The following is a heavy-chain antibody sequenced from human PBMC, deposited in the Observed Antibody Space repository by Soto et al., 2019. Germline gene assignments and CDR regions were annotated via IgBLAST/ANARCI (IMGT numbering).Heavy chain of an antibody. CDR3: ARGPSDFWSGYYFDF. CDR1: GFIFSDYY. J-gene: IGHJ4*02. Sequence: QVQLVESGGTLVKPGGSLRISCAGSGFIFSDYYMTWIRQAPGKGPDWVSYISNSGNTIHYSDSVKGRFTISRDNAKNSLYLQMNSLRAEDKAVYHCARGPSDFWSGYYFDFWGQGTLVTVSS. V-gene: IGHV3-11*01. D-gene: IGHD3-3*01. CDR2: ISNSGNTI.